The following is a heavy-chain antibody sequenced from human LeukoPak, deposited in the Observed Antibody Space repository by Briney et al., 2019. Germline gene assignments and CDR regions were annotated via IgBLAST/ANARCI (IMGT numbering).Heavy chain of an antibody. Sequence: ASVKVSCKASGGTFSGYAISWVRQAPGQGLEWMGGIIPIFGTANYAQKFQGRVTITTDESTSTAYMELSSLRSEDTAVYYCARAIAAADNYYYYYMDVWGKGTTVTVSS. CDR2: IIPIFGTA. J-gene: IGHJ6*03. CDR3: ARAIAAADNYYYYYMDV. CDR1: GGTFSGYA. D-gene: IGHD6-13*01. V-gene: IGHV1-69*05.